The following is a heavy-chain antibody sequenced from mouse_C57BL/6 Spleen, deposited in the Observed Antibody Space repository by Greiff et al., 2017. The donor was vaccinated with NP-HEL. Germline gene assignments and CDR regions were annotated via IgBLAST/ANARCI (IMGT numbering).Heavy chain of an antibody. J-gene: IGHJ3*01. Sequence: VQLKESGGGLVKPGGSLKLSCAASGFTFSDYGMHWVRQAPEKGLEWVAYISSGSSTIYYADTVKGRFTISRDNAKNTLFLQMTSLRSEDTAMYYCARGLRFAYWGQGTLVTVSA. CDR3: ARGLRFAY. CDR2: ISSGSSTI. V-gene: IGHV5-17*01. D-gene: IGHD1-1*01. CDR1: GFTFSDYG.